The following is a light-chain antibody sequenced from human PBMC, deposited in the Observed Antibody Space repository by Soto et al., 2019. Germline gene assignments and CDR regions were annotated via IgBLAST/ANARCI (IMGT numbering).Light chain of an antibody. CDR2: EVS. Sequence: QSALTQPPSASGSPGQSVTISCTGTSSDVGGSKYVSWYQQHPGKAPKLIIHEVSERPSGVPDRFSGSKSGNTASLTVSGLQAEDEAHYYCNSYAGTSNVFGTGTKVTVL. CDR1: SSDVGGSKY. CDR3: NSYAGTSNV. J-gene: IGLJ1*01. V-gene: IGLV2-8*01.